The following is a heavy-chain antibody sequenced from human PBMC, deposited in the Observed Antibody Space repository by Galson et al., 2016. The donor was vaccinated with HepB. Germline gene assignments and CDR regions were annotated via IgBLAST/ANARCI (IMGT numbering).Heavy chain of an antibody. CDR1: GASFSDYY. V-gene: IGHV4-34*01. Sequence: SETLSLTCGAYGASFSDYYWSWIRQSPGKGLEWIGEINRSGNTFYNPSLKSRVSISLDTSKNHFSLNLTSVTATDSALYYCVFPGTDDYFDSWGQGSLVTVSS. CDR3: VFPGTDDYFDS. J-gene: IGHJ4*02. CDR2: INRSGNT.